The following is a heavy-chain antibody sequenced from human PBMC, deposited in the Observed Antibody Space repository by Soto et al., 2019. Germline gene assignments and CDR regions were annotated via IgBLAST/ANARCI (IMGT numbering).Heavy chain of an antibody. CDR1: GYTFTSYD. CDR2: MNPNSGNT. V-gene: IGHV1-8*01. Sequence: EASVKVSCKASGYTFTSYDINWVRQATGQGLEWMGWMNPNSGNTGYAQKFQGRVTMTRNTSISTAYMELSSLRSEDTAVYYCARGRHCSSTSCYPGGWFDPWGQGTLVTVSS. CDR3: ARGRHCSSTSCYPGGWFDP. J-gene: IGHJ5*02. D-gene: IGHD2-2*01.